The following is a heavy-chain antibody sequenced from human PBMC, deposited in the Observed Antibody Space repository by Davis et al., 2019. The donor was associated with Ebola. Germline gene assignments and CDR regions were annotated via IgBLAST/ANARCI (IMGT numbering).Heavy chain of an antibody. V-gene: IGHV3-7*01. CDR2: IKQDGSAK. CDR1: GFSLSSYW. D-gene: IGHD2-15*01. J-gene: IGHJ4*02. CDR3: ARGRRGGSYWDY. Sequence: GESPKTSCAASGFSLSSYWMSWVRQAPGKGLERVANIKQDGSAKYSVDSEKGRFTMSRDNAKNSLYLQMNSLRADDTAVFYCARGRRGGSYWDYWGQGTLVTVSS.